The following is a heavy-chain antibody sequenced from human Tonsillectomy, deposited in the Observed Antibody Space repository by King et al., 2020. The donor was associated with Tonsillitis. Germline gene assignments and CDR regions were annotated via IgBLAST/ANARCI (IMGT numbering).Heavy chain of an antibody. V-gene: IGHV3-74*01. J-gene: IGHJ3*02. CDR3: ARGSDSSCYLWVAFDI. Sequence: EVQLVESGGGLVQPGGSLRLSCAASGFTFSSYWMHWVRQAPGKGLVWVSRINSDGSSTSYADSVKGRFTISRDNAKNTLYLQMNSLRAEDTALYYCARGSDSSCYLWVAFDIWGQGTMVTVSS. D-gene: IGHD3-22*01. CDR1: GFTFSSYW. CDR2: INSDGSST.